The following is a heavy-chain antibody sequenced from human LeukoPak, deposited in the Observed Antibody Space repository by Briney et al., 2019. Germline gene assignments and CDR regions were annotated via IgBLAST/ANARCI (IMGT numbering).Heavy chain of an antibody. CDR2: IYYSGIT. V-gene: IGHV4-31*03. CDR1: GGSISSGGYY. CDR3: ARGDYYGPPNPIDY. Sequence: SQTLSLTCTVSGGSISSGGYYWSWIRQHPGKGLEWIGYIYYSGITYYNPSLKSRVTISVYTSKNQFSLKLSSVTAADTAVYYCARGDYYGPPNPIDYWGQGTLVTVSS. J-gene: IGHJ4*02. D-gene: IGHD3-10*01.